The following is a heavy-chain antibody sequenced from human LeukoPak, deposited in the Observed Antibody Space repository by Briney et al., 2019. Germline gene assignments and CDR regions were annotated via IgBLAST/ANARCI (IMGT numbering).Heavy chain of an antibody. CDR3: CKMGGQELHNYYVAV. J-gene: IGHJ6*03. CDR1: GFTFSSYA. D-gene: IGHD1-26*01. CDR2: IIDSGEST. V-gene: IGHV3-23*01. Sequence: GGSLRLSCAASGFTFSSYAMSWVRQAPGKGLEWVSGIIDSGESTYYANFAKGRFTISRDNSNNTLYLQMNSLRAEDTAVYYCCKMGGQELHNYYVAVCGKGTTVAVSS.